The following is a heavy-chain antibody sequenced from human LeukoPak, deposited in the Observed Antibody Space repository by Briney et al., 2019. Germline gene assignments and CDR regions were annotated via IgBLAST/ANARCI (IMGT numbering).Heavy chain of an antibody. J-gene: IGHJ4*02. CDR1: GGTFSSYA. CDR2: IIPIFGTA. V-gene: IGHV1-69*01. CDR3: ARGMGWELTRAFDY. D-gene: IGHD1-26*01. Sequence: VASVKVSCKASGGTFSSYAISWVRPAPGQGLEWMGGIIPIFGTANHAQKLQGRVTITADESTSTAYMELSSLRSEDTAVYYCARGMGWELTRAFDYWGQGTLVTVSS.